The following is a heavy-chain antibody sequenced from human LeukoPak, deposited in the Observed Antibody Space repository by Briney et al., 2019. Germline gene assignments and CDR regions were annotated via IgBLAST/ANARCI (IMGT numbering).Heavy chain of an antibody. CDR1: SGFITAYY. J-gene: IGHJ4*02. V-gene: IGHV4-34*01. CDR3: ARLKRI. CDR2: INHSGST. D-gene: IGHD2-15*01. Sequence: SETLSLTCSVSSGFITAYYWSWIRQPPGKGLEWIGEINHSGSTNYNPSLKSRVTISVDTSKNQFSLKVSSVTAADTAVYYCARLKRIWGQGTLVTVSS.